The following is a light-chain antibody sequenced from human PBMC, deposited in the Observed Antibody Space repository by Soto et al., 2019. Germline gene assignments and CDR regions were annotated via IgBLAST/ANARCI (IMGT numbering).Light chain of an antibody. CDR3: CSYAGSSTWV. Sequence: QSALTQPGSVSGSPGQSITISCSGTSRDVGAYNLVSWYQQHPGKAPKLMIYEGSQRPSGVSNRFSGSKSGNTASLTISGLQAEDEADYYCCSYAGSSTWVFGGGTKLTVL. CDR1: SRDVGAYNL. V-gene: IGLV2-23*01. CDR2: EGS. J-gene: IGLJ3*02.